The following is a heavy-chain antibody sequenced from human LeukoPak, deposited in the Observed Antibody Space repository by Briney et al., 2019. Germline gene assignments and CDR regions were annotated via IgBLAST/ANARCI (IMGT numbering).Heavy chain of an antibody. CDR1: GYSISSGYY. CDR2: IYHSGST. CDR3: AKDGPIGP. J-gene: IGHJ4*02. D-gene: IGHD2-15*01. V-gene: IGHV4-38-2*02. Sequence: PSETLSLTCTVSGYSISSGYYWGWIRQPPGKGLGWIGSIYHSGSTYYNPSLKSRVTISVDTSKNQFSLRLNSLTAADTAVYYCAKDGPIGPWGQGTLVTVSS.